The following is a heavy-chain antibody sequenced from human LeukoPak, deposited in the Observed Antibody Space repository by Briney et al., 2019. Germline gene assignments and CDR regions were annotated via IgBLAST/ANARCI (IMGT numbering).Heavy chain of an antibody. CDR1: GFTFSSYS. CDR3: ARTYCSSTSCYTVWFDP. D-gene: IGHD2-2*02. CDR2: ISSSSSYI. J-gene: IGHJ5*02. Sequence: PGGSLRLSCAASGFTFSSYSMNWVRQAPGKGLEWVSSISSSSSYIYYADSVKGRFTNSRDNAKNSLYLQMNSLRAEDTAVYYCARTYCSSTSCYTVWFDPWGQGTLVTVSS. V-gene: IGHV3-21*01.